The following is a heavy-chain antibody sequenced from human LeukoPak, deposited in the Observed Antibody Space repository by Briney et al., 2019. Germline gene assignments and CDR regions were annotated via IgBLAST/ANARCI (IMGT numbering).Heavy chain of an antibody. CDR2: IIPIFGAA. D-gene: IGHD6-13*01. CDR3: ASGIADNWFDP. V-gene: IGHV1-69*05. J-gene: IGHJ5*02. CDR1: GGTFSSYA. Sequence: SVKVSCKASGGTFSSYAISWVRQAPGQGLEWMGGIIPIFGAANYAQKFQGRVTITTDESTSTAYMELSSLRSEDAAVYYCASGIADNWFDPWGQGTLVTVSS.